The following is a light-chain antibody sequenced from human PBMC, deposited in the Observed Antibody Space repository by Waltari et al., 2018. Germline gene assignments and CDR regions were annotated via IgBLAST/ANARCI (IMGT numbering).Light chain of an antibody. CDR3: QQRYNWPAT. CDR2: DAS. CDR1: QGISSY. Sequence: VLTQSPATLSLSPGERATLSCRASQGISSYLAWYQHKPGQPPSLLIYDASNRATDIPARFSGSGSGTDFTLTISSLEPEDFAVYYCQQRYNWPATFGPGTKVAIK. J-gene: IGKJ3*01. V-gene: IGKV3-11*01.